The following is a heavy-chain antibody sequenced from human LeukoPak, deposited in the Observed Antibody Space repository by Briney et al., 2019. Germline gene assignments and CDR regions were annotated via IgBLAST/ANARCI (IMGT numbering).Heavy chain of an antibody. CDR2: FYYSGST. CDR3: VYYYGSGSVEY. J-gene: IGHJ4*02. V-gene: IGHV4-39*01. CDR1: GGSITSSNYY. Sequence: PSETLSLTCTVSGGSITSSNYYWGWIRQPPGKGLEWIGSFYYSGSTNYNPSLKSRVTISVDTSKNQFSLKLSSVTTADTAVYYCVYYYGSGSVEYWGQGTLVTVSS. D-gene: IGHD3-10*01.